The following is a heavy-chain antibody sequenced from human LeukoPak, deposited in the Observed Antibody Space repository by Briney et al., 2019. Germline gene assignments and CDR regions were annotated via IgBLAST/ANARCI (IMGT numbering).Heavy chain of an antibody. CDR1: GFTFSTYA. D-gene: IGHD6-19*01. Sequence: PAGSLRLSCAASGFTFSTYAITWVRQGPGNGLEWVSAIRPDGDRTYYANSVRGRFTISRDNSKDTVYLQINGLRVEDTAVYYCAREQSGTRGWYTVDYWGQGTLVTVSS. V-gene: IGHV3-23*01. J-gene: IGHJ4*02. CDR3: AREQSGTRGWYTVDY. CDR2: IRPDGDRT.